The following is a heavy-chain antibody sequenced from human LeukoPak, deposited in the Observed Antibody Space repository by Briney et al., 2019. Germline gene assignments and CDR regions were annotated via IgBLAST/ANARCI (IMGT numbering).Heavy chain of an antibody. V-gene: IGHV3-21*01. CDR2: ISSSSTYI. CDR1: GFTFTSCG. CDR3: VRENHGSFDY. Sequence: GGSLRLSCAASGFTFTSCGMNWVRQAPGKGLEWVSCISSSSTYIYYSDSVRGRFAISRDNAKNSLYLQMNSLRAEDTAVYYCVRENHGSFDYWGQGSLVTVSS. D-gene: IGHD1-14*01. J-gene: IGHJ4*02.